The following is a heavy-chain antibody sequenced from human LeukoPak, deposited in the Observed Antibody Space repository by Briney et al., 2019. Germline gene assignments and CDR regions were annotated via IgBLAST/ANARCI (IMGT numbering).Heavy chain of an antibody. CDR2: IIPIFGTA. J-gene: IGHJ4*02. CDR1: GGTFSSYA. Sequence: SVKVSCKASGGTFSSYAISWVRQAPGQGLEWMGGIIPIFGTANYVQKFQGRVTITRDTSASTAYMELSSLRSEDTAVYYCARVDGDYVTFDYWGQGTLVTVSS. D-gene: IGHD4-17*01. CDR3: ARVDGDYVTFDY. V-gene: IGHV1-69*05.